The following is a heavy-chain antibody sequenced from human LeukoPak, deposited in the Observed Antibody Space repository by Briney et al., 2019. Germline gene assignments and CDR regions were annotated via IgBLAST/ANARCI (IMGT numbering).Heavy chain of an antibody. D-gene: IGHD3-10*01. J-gene: IGHJ3*02. CDR3: ARYYGSGTYVFDI. V-gene: IGHV3-74*01. Sequence: PGGSLRLSCAVSGITFSSSWMHWVRQAPGKGLVWVSRINNDGTSTTYADSVKGRFTICRDNAKNTLYLQMNSLRAEDTAVYYCARYYGSGTYVFDIWGQGTMVTVSS. CDR1: GITFSSSW. CDR2: INNDGTST.